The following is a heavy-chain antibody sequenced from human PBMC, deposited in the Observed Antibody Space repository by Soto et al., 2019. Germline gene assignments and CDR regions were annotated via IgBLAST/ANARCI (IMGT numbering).Heavy chain of an antibody. J-gene: IGHJ6*02. Sequence: GGSLRLSCAASGFTFSSYGMHWVRQAPGKGLEWVAVISYDGSNKYYADSVKGRFTISRDNSRNTLYLQMNSLRAEDTAVYYCAKDVVVGATTGLGDYYYYYGMDVWGQGTTVTVSS. CDR1: GFTFSSYG. CDR3: AKDVVVGATTGLGDYYYYYGMDV. V-gene: IGHV3-30*18. CDR2: ISYDGSNK. D-gene: IGHD1-26*01.